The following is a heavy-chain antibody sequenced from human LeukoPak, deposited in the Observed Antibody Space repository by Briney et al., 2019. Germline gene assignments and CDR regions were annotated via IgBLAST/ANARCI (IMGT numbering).Heavy chain of an antibody. CDR1: GGSISSYY. D-gene: IGHD2-15*01. V-gene: IGHV4-4*07. CDR3: ARAPVVVAAQTCDAFDI. CDR2: IYTSGST. J-gene: IGHJ3*02. Sequence: SETLSLTCTVSGGSISSYYWSWIRQPAGKGLEWIGRIYTSGSTNYNPSLKSRVTISVDRSKNQFSLKLSSVTAADTAVYYCARAPVVVAAQTCDAFDIWGQGTMVTVSS.